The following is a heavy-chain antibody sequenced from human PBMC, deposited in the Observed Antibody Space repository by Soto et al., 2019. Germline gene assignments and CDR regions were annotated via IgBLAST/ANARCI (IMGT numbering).Heavy chain of an antibody. CDR2: VSGSGGST. CDR3: AKKRGSYASSGDLFFDY. Sequence: PGGSLRLSCAASGFTFSTYVMSWVRQAPGKGLEWVSGVSGSGGSTFYADSVKGRFTISRDNSKNTLFLQMNSLRTEDTGVYYCAKKRGSYASSGDLFFDYWGQGTLVTVSS. V-gene: IGHV3-23*01. D-gene: IGHD3-22*01. CDR1: GFTFSTYV. J-gene: IGHJ4*02.